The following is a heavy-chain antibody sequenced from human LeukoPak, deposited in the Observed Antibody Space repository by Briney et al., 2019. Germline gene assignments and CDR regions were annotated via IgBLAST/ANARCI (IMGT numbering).Heavy chain of an antibody. Sequence: GASVKVSCKASGGTFSRYAVSWVRQAPGQGLEWMGGIIPFFGTANYAQKFQGRVTITADKSTSTAYMELSSLRSEDTAVYYCAVTYYYGSGSSSERPDMDVWGKGTTVTVSS. CDR2: IIPFFGTA. D-gene: IGHD3-10*01. V-gene: IGHV1-69*06. CDR3: AVTYYYGSGSSSERPDMDV. J-gene: IGHJ6*03. CDR1: GGTFSRYA.